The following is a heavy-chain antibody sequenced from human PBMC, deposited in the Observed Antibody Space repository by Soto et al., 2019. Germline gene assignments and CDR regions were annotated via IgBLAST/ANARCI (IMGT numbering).Heavy chain of an antibody. D-gene: IGHD3-10*01. Sequence: QVQLVQSGAEVKKPGSSVKVSCKASGDTFNFYTINWVRQAPGLGLEWVGRCNPILSLSNSALKFQGRVTLTADKSTRTAYMVLSSLRSEDTAIYYCATSFGSGSRAFDYWGQGALVTVSS. CDR2: CNPILSLS. J-gene: IGHJ4*02. V-gene: IGHV1-69*02. CDR3: ATSFGSGSRAFDY. CDR1: GDTFNFYT.